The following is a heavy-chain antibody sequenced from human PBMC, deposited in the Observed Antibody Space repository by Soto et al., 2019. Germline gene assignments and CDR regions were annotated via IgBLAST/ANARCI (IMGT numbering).Heavy chain of an antibody. CDR1: GGTFSSYA. CDR2: IIPIFGTA. Sequence: ASVKVSCKASGGTFSSYAISWVRQAPGQGLEWMGGIIPIFGTANYAQKFQGRVTITADKSTSTAYMELSSLRSEDTAVYDCANGKEYYYGMDVWGQGTTVTVSS. D-gene: IGHD4-17*01. J-gene: IGHJ6*02. V-gene: IGHV1-69*06. CDR3: ANGKEYYYGMDV.